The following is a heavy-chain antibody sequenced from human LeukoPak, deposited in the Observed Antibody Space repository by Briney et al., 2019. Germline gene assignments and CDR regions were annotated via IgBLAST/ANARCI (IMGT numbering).Heavy chain of an antibody. CDR1: GYTFINYY. Sequence: GASVTVSCKASGYTFINYYMHWVRQAPGQGLEWMGIINPSGGSAYYAQKFQGRVTITSDVSTSTFHMELSSLRSEDTAVYYCARPVDTASLVNWGQGTLVTVSS. CDR2: INPSGGSA. CDR3: ARPVDTASLVN. V-gene: IGHV1-46*01. D-gene: IGHD5-18*01. J-gene: IGHJ4*02.